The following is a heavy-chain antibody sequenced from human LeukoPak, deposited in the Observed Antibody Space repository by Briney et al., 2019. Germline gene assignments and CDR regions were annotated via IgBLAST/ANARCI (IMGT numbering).Heavy chain of an antibody. Sequence: PSETLSLTCTVSGGSISSSTYYWGWIRQSPGKGLEWIGEINHSGSTNYNPSLKSRVTISVDTSKNQFSLKLSSVTAADTAVYYCARGPPYIVVVTAIGFFDYWGQGTLVTVSS. CDR1: GGSISSSTYY. J-gene: IGHJ4*02. V-gene: IGHV4-39*07. D-gene: IGHD2-21*02. CDR3: ARGPPYIVVVTAIGFFDY. CDR2: INHSGST.